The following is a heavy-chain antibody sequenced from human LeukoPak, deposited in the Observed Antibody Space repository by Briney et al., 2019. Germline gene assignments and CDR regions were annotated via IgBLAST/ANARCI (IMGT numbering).Heavy chain of an antibody. D-gene: IGHD6-13*01. J-gene: IGHJ4*02. V-gene: IGHV5-51*01. CDR2: IFPGDSDT. Sequence: HGASLQISCKASGCNFTTNWIGWGRRMPGEGLEWMGIIFPGDSDTRYSPSFQGQVTISADKSISTAYLQWRSLKASDTAIYYCAKSSYRGAIAAAGVDYWGQGTLVTVSS. CDR1: GCNFTTNW. CDR3: AKSSYRGAIAAAGVDY.